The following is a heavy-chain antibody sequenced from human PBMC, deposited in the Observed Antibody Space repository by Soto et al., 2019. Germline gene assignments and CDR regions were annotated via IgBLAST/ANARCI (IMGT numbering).Heavy chain of an antibody. Sequence: LSLTCTVSGGSISSYYWSWIRQPPGKGLEWIGYLYYSGSTNYNPSLKSRVTISVDTSKNQFSLKLSSVTAADTAVYYCARGVAARLGVDVWGQGTTVTVSS. CDR2: LYYSGST. D-gene: IGHD6-6*01. V-gene: IGHV4-59*01. J-gene: IGHJ6*02. CDR1: GGSISSYY. CDR3: ARGVAARLGVDV.